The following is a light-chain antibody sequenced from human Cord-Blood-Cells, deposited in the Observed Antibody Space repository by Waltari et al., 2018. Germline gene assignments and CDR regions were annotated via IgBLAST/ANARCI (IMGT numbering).Light chain of an antibody. Sequence: DVVMTPSPLSLPVTLGQPASISCRSSQRLVHSDGNTYLNWFQQRPGQSPRRLIYKVSNRDSGVPDRFSGSGSGTDFTLKISRVEAEDVGVYYCMQGTHWPPTFGQGTKVEIK. V-gene: IGKV2-30*02. CDR3: MQGTHWPPT. CDR1: QRLVHSDGNTY. J-gene: IGKJ1*01. CDR2: KVS.